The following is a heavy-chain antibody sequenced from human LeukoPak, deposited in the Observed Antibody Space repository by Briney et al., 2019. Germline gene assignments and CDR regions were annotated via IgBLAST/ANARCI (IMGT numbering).Heavy chain of an antibody. D-gene: IGHD3-16*01. CDR3: ARESQGLTADEYYFDY. CDR1: GFTVSSNY. J-gene: IGHJ4*02. Sequence: GGSLRLSCAASGFTVSSNYMSWVRQAPGKGLEWVSVIYSGGSTYYADSVKGRFTISRDNSKNTLYLQMNSLRAEDTAVYYCARESQGLTADEYYFDYWGQGTLVTVSS. V-gene: IGHV3-66*01. CDR2: IYSGGST.